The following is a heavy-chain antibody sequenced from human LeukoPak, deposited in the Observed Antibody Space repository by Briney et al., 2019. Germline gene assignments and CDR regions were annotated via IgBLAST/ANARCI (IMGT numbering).Heavy chain of an antibody. D-gene: IGHD5-24*01. V-gene: IGHV4-59*01. CDR3: ARDPGDGYSVWYFDL. CDR2: TYYTGST. J-gene: IGHJ2*01. CDR1: GGSINKYH. Sequence: PSETLSLTCTVSGGSINKYHWSWIRQPPGKGLEWIGYTYYTGSTSYNPSLKSRVTISVDTSKNQFSLKVGSVTAADTALYYCARDPGDGYSVWYFDLWGRGTLVTVSS.